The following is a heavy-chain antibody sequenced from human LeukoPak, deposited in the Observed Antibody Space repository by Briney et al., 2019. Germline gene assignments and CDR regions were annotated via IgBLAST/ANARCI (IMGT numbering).Heavy chain of an antibody. J-gene: IGHJ4*02. V-gene: IGHV3-66*01. CDR3: ARAPPAAFFDY. D-gene: IGHD2-2*01. CDR2: IYSGGST. CDR1: GFTVSSNY. Sequence: GGSLRLSCAASGFTVSSNYMSWVRQAPGKGLEWVSVIYSGGSTYYADSVKGRFTISRDNSKNTLYLQMNSLRAEDTAVHYCARAPPAAFFDYWGQGTLVTVSS.